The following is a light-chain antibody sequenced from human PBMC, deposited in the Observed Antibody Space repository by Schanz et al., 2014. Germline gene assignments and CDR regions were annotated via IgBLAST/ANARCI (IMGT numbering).Light chain of an antibody. J-gene: IGLJ2*01. Sequence: QSVLTQPPSVSGAPGQRVTISCTGSSSNIGAGYVVHWYQQLPGTAPKLLIYGNSNRPSGVPDRFSGSKSGTSASLAISGLQSEEEADYYCQSYDSSLSGVVFGGGTKLTVL. CDR3: QSYDSSLSGVV. V-gene: IGLV1-40*01. CDR2: GNS. CDR1: SSNIGAGYV.